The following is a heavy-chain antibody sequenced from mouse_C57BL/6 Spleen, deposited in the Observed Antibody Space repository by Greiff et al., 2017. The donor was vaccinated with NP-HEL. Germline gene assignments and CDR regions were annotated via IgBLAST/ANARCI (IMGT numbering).Heavy chain of an antibody. Sequence: EVQLQQSGPGMVKPSQSLSLTCTVTGYSITSGYDWHWIRHFPGNKLEWMGYISYSGSTNYNPSLKSRISITHDTSKNHFFLKLNSVTTEDTATYYCAREGGGNYDWYFDVWGTGTTVTVSS. J-gene: IGHJ1*03. D-gene: IGHD2-1*01. CDR2: ISYSGST. V-gene: IGHV3-1*01. CDR1: GYSITSGYD. CDR3: AREGGGNYDWYFDV.